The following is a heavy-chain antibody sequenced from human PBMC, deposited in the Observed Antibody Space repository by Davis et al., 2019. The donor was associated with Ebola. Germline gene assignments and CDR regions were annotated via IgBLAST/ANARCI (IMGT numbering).Heavy chain of an antibody. CDR1: GFTFSSYS. CDR3: ATGAVAGIFYYYGMDV. V-gene: IGHV3-21*01. J-gene: IGHJ6*02. D-gene: IGHD6-19*01. Sequence: GESLKISCAASGFTFSSYSMNWVRQAPGKGLEWVSSISSSSSYIYYADSVKGRFTISRDNAKNSLYLQMNSLRAEDTAVYYWATGAVAGIFYYYGMDVWGQGTTVTVSS. CDR2: ISSSSSYI.